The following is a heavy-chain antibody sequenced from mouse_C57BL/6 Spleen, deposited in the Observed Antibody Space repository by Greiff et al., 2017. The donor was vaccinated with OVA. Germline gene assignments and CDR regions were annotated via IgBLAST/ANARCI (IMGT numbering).Heavy chain of an antibody. Sequence: QVQLKQSGAELARPGASVKLSCKASGYTFTSYGISWVKQRTGQGLEWIGEIYPRSGNTYYNEKFKGKATLTADKSSSTAYMELRSLTSEDSAVYFCAREETGDGGYFDYWGQGTTLTVSS. CDR3: AREETGDGGYFDY. V-gene: IGHV1-81*01. J-gene: IGHJ2*01. CDR1: GYTFTSYG. D-gene: IGHD4-1*01. CDR2: IYPRSGNT.